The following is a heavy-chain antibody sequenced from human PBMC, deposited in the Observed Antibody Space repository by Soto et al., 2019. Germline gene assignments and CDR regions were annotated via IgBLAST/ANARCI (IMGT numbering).Heavy chain of an antibody. Sequence: PSEMLCITCNLSVGSVRDYYWIWIRQAPGKGLEWIGYIQYRGVINYNPSLKSRVTMSVDPSKNQFSLNLRSVTTADTAVYFCARDPPGEYGRWGQGSMVTVSS. CDR1: VGSVRDYY. CDR2: IQYRGVI. V-gene: IGHV4-59*02. J-gene: IGHJ4*02. CDR3: ARDPPGEYGR. D-gene: IGHD4-17*01.